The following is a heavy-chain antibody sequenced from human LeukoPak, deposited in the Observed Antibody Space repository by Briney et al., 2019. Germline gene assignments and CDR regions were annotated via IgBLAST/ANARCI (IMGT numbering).Heavy chain of an antibody. V-gene: IGHV1-2*02. D-gene: IGHD2/OR15-2a*01. CDR2: INPNSGGT. CDR1: GYTFTGYY. J-gene: IGHJ5*02. CDR3: AREIFVAKINWFDP. Sequence: GASVKVSCKASGYTFTGYYMHWVRQAPGQGLEWMGWINPNSGGTNYAQKFQGRVTMTRDTSISTAYMELSRLRSDDTAVYYCAREIFVAKINWFDPWGQGTLVTVSS.